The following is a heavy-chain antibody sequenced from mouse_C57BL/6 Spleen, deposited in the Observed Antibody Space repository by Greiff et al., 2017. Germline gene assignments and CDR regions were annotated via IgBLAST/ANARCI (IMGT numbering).Heavy chain of an antibody. CDR3: ARHGDYYGSSRYAMDY. J-gene: IGHJ4*01. CDR1: GYTFTEYT. V-gene: IGHV1-62-2*01. CDR2: FYPGSGSV. Sequence: VQRVESGAELVKPGASVKLSCKASGYTFTEYTIHWVKQRSGQGLEWIGWFYPGSGSVKYNEKFKDKATLTADKSSSTVYMELSRLTSEDSAVYFCARHGDYYGSSRYAMDYWGQGTSVTVSS. D-gene: IGHD1-1*01.